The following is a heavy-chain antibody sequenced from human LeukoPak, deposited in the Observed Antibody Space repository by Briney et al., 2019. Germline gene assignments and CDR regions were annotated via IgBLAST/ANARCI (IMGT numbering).Heavy chain of an antibody. CDR2: ISSSSSSI. Sequence: PGGSLRLSCAVSGFTFSSYSMNWVRQAPGKGLEWVSHISSSSSSICYADSVKGRFTISRDNAKNSLSLQMNSLRAEDTAVYYCARKSVGTNDYWGQGTLVTVSS. CDR3: ARKSVGTNDY. CDR1: GFTFSSYS. D-gene: IGHD2-8*01. J-gene: IGHJ4*02. V-gene: IGHV3-48*01.